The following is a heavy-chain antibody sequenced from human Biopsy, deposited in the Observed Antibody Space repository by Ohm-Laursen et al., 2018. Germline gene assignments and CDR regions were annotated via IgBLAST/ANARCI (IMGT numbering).Heavy chain of an antibody. V-gene: IGHV4-59*08. Sequence: ETLSLTCTVSGGSISSYYWSWIRQPPGKGLEWIGYIYYTGSTNYNPSLKSRVTIPVDTSMNHLSLRLTSVTAADTAVYYCARHAPSYSGSYWRYFDLWGRGTLVTVSS. CDR2: IYYTGST. CDR3: ARHAPSYSGSYWRYFDL. D-gene: IGHD1-26*01. J-gene: IGHJ2*01. CDR1: GGSISSYY.